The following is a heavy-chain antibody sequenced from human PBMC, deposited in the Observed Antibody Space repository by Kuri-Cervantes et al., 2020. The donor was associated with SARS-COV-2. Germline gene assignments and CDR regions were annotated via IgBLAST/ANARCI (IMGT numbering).Heavy chain of an antibody. CDR3: ARSWGNWRYMDV. V-gene: IGHV1-8*03. J-gene: IGHJ6*03. CDR2: MNPNSGNT. Sequence: ASVKVSCKASGYTFTSYDINWVRQATGQGLGWMGWMNPNSGNTGYAQKFQGRVTITRNTSISTAYMELSSLRSEDTAVYYCARSWGNWRYMDVWGKGTTVTVSS. CDR1: GYTFTSYD. D-gene: IGHD1-1*01.